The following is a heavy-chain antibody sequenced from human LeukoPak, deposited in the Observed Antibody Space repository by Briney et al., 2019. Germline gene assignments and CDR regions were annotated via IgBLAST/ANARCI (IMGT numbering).Heavy chain of an antibody. CDR1: GFTFSSYS. J-gene: IGHJ4*02. D-gene: IGHD2-21*02. CDR3: AKALALAYCGGDCYWNYFDY. CDR2: ISSSSSYI. Sequence: PGGSLRLSCAASGFTFSSYSMNWVRQAPGKGLEWVSSISSSSSYIYYADSVKGRFTISRDNAKNTLYLQMNSLRAEDTAVYYCAKALALAYCGGDCYWNYFDYWGQGTLVTVSS. V-gene: IGHV3-21*04.